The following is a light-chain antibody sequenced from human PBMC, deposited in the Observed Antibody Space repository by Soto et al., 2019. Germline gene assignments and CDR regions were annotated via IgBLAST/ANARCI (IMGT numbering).Light chain of an antibody. CDR2: DAS. Sequence: EIGMTQSPATLSLSPGERATLSCRASQSVNSDLAWYQQKPGQAPRLLIYDASTRAAGVPARFTGSGSETVFTLTISSLQSEDYAVYYCQHYNNWPPYPFGQGTKLEIK. CDR1: QSVNSD. V-gene: IGKV3-15*01. CDR3: QHYNNWPPYP. J-gene: IGKJ2*01.